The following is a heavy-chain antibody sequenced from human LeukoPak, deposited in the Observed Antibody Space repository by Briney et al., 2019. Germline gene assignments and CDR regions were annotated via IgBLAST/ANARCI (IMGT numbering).Heavy chain of an antibody. D-gene: IGHD3-10*01. J-gene: IGHJ6*03. V-gene: IGHV3-33*01. Sequence: PGGSLRLSCAASGFTFSSYGMHWVRQAPGKGLEWVAVIWYDGSNKYYADSVKGRFTISRDNSKNTLYLQMNSLRAEDTAVYYCARGGARITMVQGVIITVGFDYYMDVWGKGTTVTVSS. CDR1: GFTFSSYG. CDR3: ARGGARITMVQGVIITVGFDYYMDV. CDR2: IWYDGSNK.